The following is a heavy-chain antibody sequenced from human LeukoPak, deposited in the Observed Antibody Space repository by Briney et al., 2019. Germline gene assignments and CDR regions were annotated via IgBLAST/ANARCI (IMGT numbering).Heavy chain of an antibody. V-gene: IGHV4-39*07. CDR1: GSSISSSSYY. CDR2: IYYSGST. D-gene: IGHD5-12*01. J-gene: IGHJ4*02. Sequence: PSETLSLTCTVSGSSISSSSYYWGWIRQPPGKGLEWIGSIYYSGSTYYNPSLKSRVTISVDTSKNQFSLKLSSVTAADTAVYYCARDRGEGDGGYDYWGQGTLVTVSS. CDR3: ARDRGEGDGGYDY.